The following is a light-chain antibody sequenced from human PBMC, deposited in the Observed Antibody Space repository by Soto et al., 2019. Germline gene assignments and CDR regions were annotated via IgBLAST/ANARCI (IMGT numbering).Light chain of an antibody. CDR3: QQYNSYPT. Sequence: DIQMTQSPSTLSASVGDRVTITCRASQSISSWLAGYQQKRGKAPKLLIYKVFSLESGVPSRFSSSGSGTEFTLTISSLQPDEFATYYCQQYNSYPTFGQANKVDIK. V-gene: IGKV1-5*03. CDR1: QSISSW. CDR2: KVF. J-gene: IGKJ1*01.